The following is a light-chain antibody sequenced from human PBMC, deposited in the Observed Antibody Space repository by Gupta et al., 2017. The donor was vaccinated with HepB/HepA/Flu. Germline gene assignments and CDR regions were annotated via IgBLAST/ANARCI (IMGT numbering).Light chain of an antibody. J-gene: IGLJ1*01. CDR1: SSNIGSNY. CDR3: AAWDDSFPRYV. CDR2: RNN. Sequence: QSVLTQPPSASGTPGQRVTISCSGSSSNIGSNYVYWYQQLPGTAPKLLIYRNNQRPSGVPDRFSGSKSGTSASLAISGLRSEDEADYYCAAWDDSFPRYVFGTGTKVTVL. V-gene: IGLV1-47*01.